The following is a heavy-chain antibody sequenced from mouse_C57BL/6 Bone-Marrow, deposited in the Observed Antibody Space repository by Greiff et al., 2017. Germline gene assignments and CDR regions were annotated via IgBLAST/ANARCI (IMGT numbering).Heavy chain of an antibody. J-gene: IGHJ2*01. Sequence: VQLQQSGAELVKPGASVKLSCTASGFNIKDYYIHWVKQRTEQGLEWIGRIDPEDGETKYAPKFQDKATITADTSSNTAYLQRSSLTSEDTAVYYGTRSLSYYGTNYWGQGTTLTVSA. CDR3: TRSLSYYGTNY. V-gene: IGHV14-2*01. CDR1: GFNIKDYY. CDR2: IDPEDGET. D-gene: IGHD1-1*01.